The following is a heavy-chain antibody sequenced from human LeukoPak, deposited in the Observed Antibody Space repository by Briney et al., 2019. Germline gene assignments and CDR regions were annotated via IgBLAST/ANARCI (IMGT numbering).Heavy chain of an antibody. V-gene: IGHV3-33*01. Sequence: GGSLRLSCAASGFTFSTYGMHWVRQAPGKGLEWVANIWYDGSNKYYADSVKGRFTISRDNSKNTLYLQMNSLRAEDTAVYYCARDGRWLQLEYYFDYWGQGTLVTVSS. J-gene: IGHJ4*02. CDR2: IWYDGSNK. CDR3: ARDGRWLQLEYYFDY. D-gene: IGHD5-24*01. CDR1: GFTFSTYG.